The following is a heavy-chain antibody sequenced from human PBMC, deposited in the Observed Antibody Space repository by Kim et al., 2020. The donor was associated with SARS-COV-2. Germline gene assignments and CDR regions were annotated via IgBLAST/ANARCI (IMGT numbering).Heavy chain of an antibody. Sequence: GESLKISCKGSGYSFTSYWISWVRQMPGKGLEWMGRIDPSDSYTNYSPSFQGHVTISADKSISTAYLQWSSLKASDTAMYYCATHSSSSDWYYYYGMDVWGQGTTVTVSS. J-gene: IGHJ6*02. CDR3: ATHSSSSDWYYYYGMDV. V-gene: IGHV5-10-1*01. CDR1: GYSFTSYW. D-gene: IGHD6-6*01. CDR2: IDPSDSYT.